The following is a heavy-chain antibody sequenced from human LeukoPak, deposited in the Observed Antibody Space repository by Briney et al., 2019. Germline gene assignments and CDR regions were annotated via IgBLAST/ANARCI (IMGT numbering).Heavy chain of an antibody. V-gene: IGHV4-34*01. D-gene: IGHD3-9*01. Sequence: SETLSLTCAVYGGSFSGYYWSWIRHPPGKGLEWIGEINHSGSTNYNPSLKSRVTISVDTSKNQFSLKLSSVTAADTAVYYCASAKAGYYDILTCYYIWGQGTLVTVSS. CDR3: ASAKAGYYDILTCYYI. CDR1: GGSFSGYY. J-gene: IGHJ4*02. CDR2: INHSGST.